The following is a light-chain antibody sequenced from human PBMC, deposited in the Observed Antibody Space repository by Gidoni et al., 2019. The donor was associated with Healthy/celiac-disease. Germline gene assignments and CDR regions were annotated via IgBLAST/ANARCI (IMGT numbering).Light chain of an antibody. J-gene: IGKJ1*01. CDR3: QQYYSTPLT. CDR1: QRISSY. V-gene: IGKV1D-8*03. Sequence: VICVTHSPSLLSASTGDRVTISRRKSQRISSYLAWYQQKPGKAPKLLIYAASTLQSGVPSRFSGSGSGTDFTLTISSLQAEDVATYYCQQYYSTPLTFGQGTKVEIK. CDR2: AAS.